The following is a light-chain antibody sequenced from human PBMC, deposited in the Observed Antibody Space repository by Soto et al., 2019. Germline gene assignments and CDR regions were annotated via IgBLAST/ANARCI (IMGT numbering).Light chain of an antibody. CDR1: RRDVGGYNY. V-gene: IGLV2-11*01. CDR3: GSYGGGMTLLG. J-gene: IGLJ2*01. CDR2: DVA. Sequence: QSALTQPRSASGSPGQSVTISCTGTRRDVGGYNYVSWYQQFPGKAPKLIIYDVAKRPSGVPGRFSGSKSGNTASLTISGLQAEDEADYYCGSYGGGMTLLGFGGGTKLTVL.